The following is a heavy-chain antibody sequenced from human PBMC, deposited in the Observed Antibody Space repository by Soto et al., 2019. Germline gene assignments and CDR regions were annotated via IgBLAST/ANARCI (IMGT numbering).Heavy chain of an antibody. Sequence: VQLVESGGGVVQPGRSLRLSCAASGFTFSSYGMHWVRQAPGKGLEWVALIWFDGSDKYSADSVKGRFTISRDNSKNTLYLQMNSLRAEDTAVYYCARLYCSSSSCYSVGAFDFWGQGTMVTVSS. CDR2: IWFDGSDK. D-gene: IGHD2-2*01. CDR1: GFTFSSYG. J-gene: IGHJ3*01. CDR3: ARLYCSSSSCYSVGAFDF. V-gene: IGHV3-33*01.